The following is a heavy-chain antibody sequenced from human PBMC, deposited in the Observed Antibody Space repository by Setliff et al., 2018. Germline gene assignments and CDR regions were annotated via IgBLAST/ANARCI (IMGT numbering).Heavy chain of an antibody. CDR3: ARKYSSSRYWTWIYYFDY. Sequence: ASVKVSCKASGYTFTGYYMHWVRQAPGQGLEWMGWINPNSGGTNYAQKFQGWVTMTRDTSISTAYMELSRLRSDDTAVYYCARKYSSSRYWTWIYYFDYWGQGTLVTVSS. CDR2: INPNSGGT. D-gene: IGHD6-13*01. CDR1: GYTFTGYY. J-gene: IGHJ4*02. V-gene: IGHV1-2*04.